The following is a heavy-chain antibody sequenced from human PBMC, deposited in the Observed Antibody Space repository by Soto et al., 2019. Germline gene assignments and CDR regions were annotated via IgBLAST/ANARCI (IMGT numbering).Heavy chain of an antibody. CDR2: IPYSGST. D-gene: IGHD2-21*02. CDR3: ARQRTSVVTQAYFDV. Sequence: PSETLSLTCTVSGASISSTEYYWAWIRQPPGKGLEWIGYIPYSGSTYYNPSLKSRVTMSVDTSKNQFSLKLKSVTAADTALYFCARQRTSVVTQAYFDVWGPGSLVTVS. V-gene: IGHV4-39*01. CDR1: GASISSTEYY. J-gene: IGHJ4*02.